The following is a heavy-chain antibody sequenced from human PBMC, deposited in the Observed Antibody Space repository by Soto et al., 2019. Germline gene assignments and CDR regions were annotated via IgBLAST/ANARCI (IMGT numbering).Heavy chain of an antibody. CDR2: ISGSGGST. V-gene: IGHV3-23*01. CDR1: GFTFSSYA. J-gene: IGHJ6*02. CDR3: AKSYTLFFRYFAGGMDV. Sequence: EVQLLESGGGLVQPGGSLRLYCAASGFTFSSYAMSWVRQAPGKGLEWVSAISGSGGSTYYAHSVMGRFTISRENSTNTLYLQMTSLRAEDPAVYYCAKSYTLFFRYFAGGMDVLGQETTVTASS. D-gene: IGHD3-9*01.